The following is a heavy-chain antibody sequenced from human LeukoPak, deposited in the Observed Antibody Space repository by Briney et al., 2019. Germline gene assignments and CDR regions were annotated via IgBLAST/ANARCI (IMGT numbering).Heavy chain of an antibody. CDR3: ARRERYTLFLQN. D-gene: IGHD1-1*01. J-gene: IGHJ1*01. V-gene: IGHV1-8*03. Sequence: ASVKVSCKASGGTFSSYAISWVRQATGQGLEWMGWMNPNSGNTGYAQQFQGRVTITRSTSISTAYMELSSLRSEDTAVCFCARRERYTLFLQNWGQGILVTVSS. CDR2: MNPNSGNT. CDR1: GGTFSSYA.